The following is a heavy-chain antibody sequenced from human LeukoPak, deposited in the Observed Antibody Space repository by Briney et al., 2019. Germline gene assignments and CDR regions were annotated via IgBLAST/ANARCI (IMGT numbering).Heavy chain of an antibody. CDR2: IIPIFGTA. J-gene: IGHJ6*02. D-gene: IGHD5-24*01. CDR3: AREGLEYYGMDV. V-gene: IGHV1-69*05. Sequence: SVKVSCKASGGTFSSYAISWVRQAPGQGLEWMGGIIPIFGTANYAQKFQGRVTMTIDTSTTTAYMEVRSLRSDDTAVYYCAREGLEYYGMDVWGQGSTVTVSS. CDR1: GGTFSSYA.